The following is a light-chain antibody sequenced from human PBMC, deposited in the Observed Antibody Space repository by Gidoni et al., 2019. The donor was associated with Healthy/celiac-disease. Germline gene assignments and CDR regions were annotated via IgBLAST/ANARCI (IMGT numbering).Light chain of an antibody. J-gene: IGKJ1*01. V-gene: IGKV3-20*01. CDR3: QQYGSSPKT. CDR2: GAS. CDR1: QSVSSSY. Sequence: EIVLTQSPGTLSLSPGERATLSCRASQSVSSSYLAWYQQKPCQAPRLLIYGASSRATGLPDRFSGSGSGTDFTLTISRLEPEDFAVYYCQQYGSSPKTFGQGTKVEIK.